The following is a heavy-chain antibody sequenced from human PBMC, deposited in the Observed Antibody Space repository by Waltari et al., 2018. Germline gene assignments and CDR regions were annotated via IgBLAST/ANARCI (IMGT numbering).Heavy chain of an antibody. J-gene: IGHJ5*01. CDR2: INEDGKTT. CDR1: GFTFSKYW. D-gene: IGHD6-19*01. Sequence: EVQLVESGGGLVQPGGSLRLSCAASGFTFSKYWMHWVRQAPGKGLVWVSRINEDGKTTTYADSMKGRFTISRDNAKNTMYLQMKSLRPEDTAVYFCARDLAGRDDSWGQGTLVTVSS. V-gene: IGHV3-74*01. CDR3: ARDLAGRDDS.